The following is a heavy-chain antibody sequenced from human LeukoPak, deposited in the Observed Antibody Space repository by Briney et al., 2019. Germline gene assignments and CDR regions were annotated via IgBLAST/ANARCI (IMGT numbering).Heavy chain of an antibody. V-gene: IGHV1-69*13. CDR3: AREEGFRNYDFWSGWPSLDRNWFDP. J-gene: IGHJ5*02. D-gene: IGHD3-3*01. CDR1: GGTFSSYA. Sequence: GASVKVSCKASGGTFSSYAISWVRHAPGQGLEWMGGIIPIFGTANYAQKFQGRVTITADESTSTAYMELSSLRSEDTAVYYCAREEGFRNYDFWSGWPSLDRNWFDPWGQGTLVTVSS. CDR2: IIPIFGTA.